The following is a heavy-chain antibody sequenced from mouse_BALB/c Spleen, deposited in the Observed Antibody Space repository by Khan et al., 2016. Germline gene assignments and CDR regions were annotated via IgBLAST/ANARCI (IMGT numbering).Heavy chain of an antibody. V-gene: IGHV3-1*02. CDR2: IHYSGST. D-gene: IGHD1-1*01. Sequence: EVKLEVSGPDLVKPSQSLSLTCTVTGYSISSGYSWHWIRQFPGNKLEWMAYIHYSGSTNYNPSLKSRISITRDTSKNQFFLQLISVTTEDTATYYYTRGDYYGSGYWGQGTTLTVSA. CDR1: GYSISSGYS. J-gene: IGHJ2*01. CDR3: TRGDYYGSGY.